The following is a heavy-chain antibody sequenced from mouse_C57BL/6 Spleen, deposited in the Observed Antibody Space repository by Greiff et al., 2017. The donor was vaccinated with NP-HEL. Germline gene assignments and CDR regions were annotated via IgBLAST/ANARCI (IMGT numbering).Heavy chain of an antibody. Sequence: QVQLKQSGAELVKPGASVKISCKASGYAFSSYWMNWVKQRPGKGLEWIGQIYPGDGDTNYNGKFKGKATLTADKSSSTAYMQLSSLTSEDSAVYFCARSLGGYYAMDYWGQGTSVTVSS. CDR2: IYPGDGDT. CDR3: ARSLGGYYAMDY. V-gene: IGHV1-80*01. CDR1: GYAFSSYW. J-gene: IGHJ4*01.